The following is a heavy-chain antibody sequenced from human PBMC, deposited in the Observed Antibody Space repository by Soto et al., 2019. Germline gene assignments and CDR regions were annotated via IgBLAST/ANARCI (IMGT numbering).Heavy chain of an antibody. CDR2: ISSSGSTV. D-gene: IGHD3-22*01. CDR1: GFTFSSSA. V-gene: IGHV3-48*03. Sequence: MRVPGVVFGFTFSSSAMNWVGLAPGKGLEWVSYISSSGSTVYHADSVEGRLTISRDNAKNSLFLQMNSLRAEDTALYYCAREGSYDTMDYWGLGTLVTVSS. J-gene: IGHJ4*02. CDR3: AREGSYDTMDY.